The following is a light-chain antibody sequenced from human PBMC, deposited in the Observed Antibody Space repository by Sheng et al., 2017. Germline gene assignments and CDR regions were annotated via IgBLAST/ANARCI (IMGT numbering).Light chain of an antibody. J-gene: IGLJ1*01. CDR1: VLAKKY. Sequence: SYELTQPSSVSVSPGQTARITCSGDVLAKKYARWFQQKPGQAPVLVIYKDTERPSGIPARFSGSSSGTTVTLTISGAQVEDEADYYCYSAADNTRGVFGTGTKVTV. V-gene: IGLV3-27*01. CDR3: YSAADNTRGV. CDR2: KDT.